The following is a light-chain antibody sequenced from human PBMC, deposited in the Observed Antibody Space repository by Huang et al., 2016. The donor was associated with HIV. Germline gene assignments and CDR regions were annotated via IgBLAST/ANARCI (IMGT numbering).Light chain of an antibody. Sequence: DIQMTQSPSSLSSSVGDRVTITCRASQSISSYLNWYQQKPGKAPNLLIYAASSLQSVVPSRFSGSGSGTDFTLTISSLQPEDFATYYCQQSYSTLRYTFGQGTKLEIK. J-gene: IGKJ2*01. V-gene: IGKV1-39*01. CDR1: QSISSY. CDR3: QQSYSTLRYT. CDR2: AAS.